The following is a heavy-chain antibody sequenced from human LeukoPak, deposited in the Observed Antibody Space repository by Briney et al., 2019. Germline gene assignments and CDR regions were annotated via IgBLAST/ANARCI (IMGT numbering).Heavy chain of an antibody. CDR2: INAGNGNT. V-gene: IGHV1-3*01. CDR1: GYTLTSYA. CDR3: ARDQAIVPAAAFDY. Sequence: ASVKVSCKASGYTLTSYAMHWVRQAPGQRLEWMGWINAGNGNTKYSQKFQGRVTITRDTSASTAYMELSSLRAEDTAVYYCARDQAIVPAAAFDYWGQGTLVTVSS. J-gene: IGHJ4*02. D-gene: IGHD2-2*01.